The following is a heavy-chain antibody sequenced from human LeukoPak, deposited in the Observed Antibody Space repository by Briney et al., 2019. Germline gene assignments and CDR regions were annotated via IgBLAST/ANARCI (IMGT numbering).Heavy chain of an antibody. CDR2: ISAYNGNT. CDR3: ARDYSYSSSSSFDY. J-gene: IGHJ4*02. V-gene: IGHV1-18*01. Sequence: ASVKVSCKASGYTFTSYGISWVRQAPGQGLEWMGWISAYNGNTNYAQKLQGRVTMTTDTSTSTAYMELRSLRSDDTAVYYCARDYSYSSSSSFDYWGQGILVTVSS. D-gene: IGHD6-6*01. CDR1: GYTFTSYG.